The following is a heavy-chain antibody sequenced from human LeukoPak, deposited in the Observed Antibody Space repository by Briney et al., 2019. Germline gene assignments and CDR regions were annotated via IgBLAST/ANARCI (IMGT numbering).Heavy chain of an antibody. J-gene: IGHJ6*03. CDR3: ARDVNNYMDV. CDR2: IYYSGST. V-gene: IGHV4-4*08. Sequence: PSETLSLTCTVSGGSISSYYWSWIRQPPGKGLEWIGYIYYSGSTNYNPSLKSRVTISVDTSKNQFSLKLSSETAADTAVYYCARDVNNYMDVWGKGTTVTVSS. CDR1: GGSISSYY. D-gene: IGHD1/OR15-1a*01.